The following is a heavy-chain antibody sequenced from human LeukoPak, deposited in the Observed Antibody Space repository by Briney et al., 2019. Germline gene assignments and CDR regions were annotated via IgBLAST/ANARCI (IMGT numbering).Heavy chain of an antibody. Sequence: SETLSLTCAVYGGSFSGYYWSWIRQPPGKGLEWIGEINHSGSTNYNPSLKSRVTISVDTSKNQFSPKLRSVTAADPAVYYCARTDGYNYWWYFDLWGRGTLVTVSS. D-gene: IGHD5-24*01. CDR1: GGSFSGYY. V-gene: IGHV4-34*01. CDR2: INHSGST. CDR3: ARTDGYNYWWYFDL. J-gene: IGHJ2*01.